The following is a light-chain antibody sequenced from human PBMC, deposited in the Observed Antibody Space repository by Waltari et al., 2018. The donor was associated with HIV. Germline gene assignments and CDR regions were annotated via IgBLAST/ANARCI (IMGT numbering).Light chain of an antibody. CDR3: QLFDPSLSAVV. Sequence: QSVLTQPPSVSWAPGQRVSLYCTATSSNIGAPFDVHWSPQLPGPATKLLILDNINRPSGVPGRFSGSKSGPSASLAISGLQAEDEADYYCQLFDPSLSAVVFGGGTKLTVL. CDR2: DNI. V-gene: IGLV1-40*01. CDR1: SSNIGAPFD. J-gene: IGLJ2*01.